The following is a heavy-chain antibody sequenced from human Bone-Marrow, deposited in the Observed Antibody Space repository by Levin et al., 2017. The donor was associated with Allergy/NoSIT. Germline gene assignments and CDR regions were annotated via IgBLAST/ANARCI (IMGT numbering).Heavy chain of an antibody. CDR1: GGTFSSYA. D-gene: IGHD3-10*01. CDR2: IIPIFGTA. V-gene: IGHV1-69*13. CDR3: ARDGLLWFGELLQQREYYYYYGMDV. Sequence: PGASVKVSCKASGGTFSSYAISWVRQAPGQGLEWMGGIIPIFGTANYAQKFQGRVTITADESTSTAYMELSSLRSEDTAVYYCARDGLLWFGELLQQREYYYYYGMDVWGQGTTVTVSS. J-gene: IGHJ6*02.